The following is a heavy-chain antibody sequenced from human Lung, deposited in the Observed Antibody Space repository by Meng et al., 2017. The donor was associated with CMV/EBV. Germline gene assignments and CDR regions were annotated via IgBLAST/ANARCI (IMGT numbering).Heavy chain of an antibody. Sequence: GESLKISCAASGFTFSSYGMHWVRQAPGKGLEWVAFIRYDGSNKYYADSVKGRFTISRDNSKNTLYLQMNSLRAEDTAVYSCSIYCSGRTCYSDAFDTLGQGXMVTVSS. CDR1: GFTFSSYG. J-gene: IGHJ3*02. D-gene: IGHD2-15*01. CDR2: IRYDGSNK. V-gene: IGHV3-30*02. CDR3: SIYCSGRTCYSDAFDT.